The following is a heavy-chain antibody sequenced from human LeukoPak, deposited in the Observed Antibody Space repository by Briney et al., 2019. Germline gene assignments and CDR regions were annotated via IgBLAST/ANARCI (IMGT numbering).Heavy chain of an antibody. J-gene: IGHJ6*02. CDR3: ARGYSTYYYYYYGMDV. V-gene: IGHV3-21*04. D-gene: IGHD6-13*01. CDR1: GFTFSSYW. CDR2: ISSSSSYI. Sequence: GGSLRLSCAASGFTFSSYWMSWVRQAPGKGLEWVSSISSSSSYIYYADSVKGRFTISRDNAKNSLYLQMNSLRAEDTAVYYCARGYSTYYYYYYGMDVWGQGTTVTVSS.